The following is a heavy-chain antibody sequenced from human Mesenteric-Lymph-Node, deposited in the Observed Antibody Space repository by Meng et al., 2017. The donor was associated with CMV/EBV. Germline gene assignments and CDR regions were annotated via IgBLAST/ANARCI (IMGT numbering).Heavy chain of an antibody. Sequence: GESLKISCKGSGYRFTSHWIGWVRQMPGKGLEWMGIIYPSDSDTRYSPSFQGQVTISADKCINTAYLQWDSLKASDTAMYYCARRGQEYGGTLFAMDVWGQGTTVTVSS. V-gene: IGHV5-51*01. D-gene: IGHD4-23*01. CDR3: ARRGQEYGGTLFAMDV. CDR2: IYPSDSDT. CDR1: GYRFTSHW. J-gene: IGHJ6*02.